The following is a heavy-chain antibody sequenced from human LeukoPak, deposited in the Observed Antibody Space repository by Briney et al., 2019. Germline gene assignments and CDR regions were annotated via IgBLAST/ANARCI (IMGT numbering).Heavy chain of an antibody. Sequence: SVKVSCKASGGTFSSYAISWVRQAPGQGLEWMGRIIPILGIANYAQKFQGRVTITADKSTSTAYMELSSLRSEDTAVYYCARDPGYSHGMITYRYYYYYYGMDVWGQGTTVTVSS. J-gene: IGHJ6*02. CDR3: ARDPGYSHGMITYRYYYYYYGMDV. CDR1: GGTFSSYA. D-gene: IGHD5-18*01. V-gene: IGHV1-69*04. CDR2: IIPILGIA.